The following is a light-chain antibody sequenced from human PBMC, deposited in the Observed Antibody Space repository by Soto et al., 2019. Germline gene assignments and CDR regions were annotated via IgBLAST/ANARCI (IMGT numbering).Light chain of an antibody. Sequence: QSALTQPASVSGSPGQSITIACTGTSSDVGSYNLVSWYQQHPGKAPKLMIYEGSKRPSGVSNRFSGSKSGNTASLTISGLQAKDEADYYCCSYAGSSTPNWVFGGGTKVTVL. CDR3: CSYAGSSTPNWV. J-gene: IGLJ3*02. V-gene: IGLV2-23*01. CDR2: EGS. CDR1: SSDVGSYNL.